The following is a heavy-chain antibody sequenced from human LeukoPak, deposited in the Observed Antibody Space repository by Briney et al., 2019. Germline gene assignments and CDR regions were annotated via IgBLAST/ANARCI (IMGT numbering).Heavy chain of an antibody. D-gene: IGHD3-9*01. J-gene: IGHJ4*02. CDR2: ISPNNGGT. Sequence: ASVKVSCKASGYTFTGYYIHWVRQAPGQGLECMGWISPNNGGTKYAQNFRGRVTMTRDTSITTAYMEMSTLRSDDTAMYYCSRGSSLTGNRVPSDYWGQGTLVTVSS. CDR1: GYTFTGYY. CDR3: SRGSSLTGNRVPSDY. V-gene: IGHV1-2*02.